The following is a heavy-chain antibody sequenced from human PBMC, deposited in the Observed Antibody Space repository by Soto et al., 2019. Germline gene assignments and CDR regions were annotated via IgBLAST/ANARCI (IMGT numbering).Heavy chain of an antibody. CDR3: ARGRYSSSSGGGVYYYGMDV. CDR1: GGSFSGYY. Sequence: PSETLSLTCAVYGGSFSGYYWSWIRQPPGKGLEWIGEINHSGSTNYNPSLKSRVTISVDTSKNQFSLKLSSVTAADTAVYYCARGRYSSSSGGGVYYYGMDVWGQGTTVTVSS. V-gene: IGHV4-34*01. D-gene: IGHD6-6*01. J-gene: IGHJ6*02. CDR2: INHSGST.